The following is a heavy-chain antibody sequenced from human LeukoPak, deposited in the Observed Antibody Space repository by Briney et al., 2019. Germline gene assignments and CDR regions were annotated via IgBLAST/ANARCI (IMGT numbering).Heavy chain of an antibody. CDR1: GYTFTGYY. Sequence: GASVKVSCKASGYTFTGYYMHWVRQAPGQWLEWMGWINPNSGGTNYAQKFQGRVTMTRDTSISTAYMELSRLRSDDTAVYYCATHLISIRYSSRPRSPWFDPWGQGTLVTVSS. J-gene: IGHJ5*02. CDR3: ATHLISIRYSSRPRSPWFDP. D-gene: IGHD6-13*01. CDR2: INPNSGGT. V-gene: IGHV1-2*02.